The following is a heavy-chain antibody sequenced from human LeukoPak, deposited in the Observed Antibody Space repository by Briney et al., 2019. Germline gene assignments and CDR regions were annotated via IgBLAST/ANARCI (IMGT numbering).Heavy chain of an antibody. D-gene: IGHD3-10*01. CDR2: ILSNDEK. Sequence: SGPTLVNPTETLTLTCTVSGFSLSNARMGVSWIRQPPGKALEWLAHILSNDEKSYSTSLKSRLTISKDTSKSQVVLTMTNMDPVDTATYYCARTVYYYGSGSYSYWGQGTLVTVSS. V-gene: IGHV2-26*02. CDR1: GFSLSNARMG. CDR3: ARTVYYYGSGSYSY. J-gene: IGHJ4*02.